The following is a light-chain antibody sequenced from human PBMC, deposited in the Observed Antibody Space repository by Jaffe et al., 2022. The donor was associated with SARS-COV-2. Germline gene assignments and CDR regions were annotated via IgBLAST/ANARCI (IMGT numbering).Light chain of an antibody. Sequence: QSALTQPASVSGSPGQSITISCTGTSTDVGNYNLVSWYQQHPGKAPKLMIYEVSKRPSGVSDRFSGSKSGNTASLTISGLQAKDEADYYCCSYAGSPTRVFGGGTKLTVL. CDR1: STDVGNYNL. CDR2: EVS. CDR3: CSYAGSPTRV. V-gene: IGLV2-23*02. J-gene: IGLJ3*02.